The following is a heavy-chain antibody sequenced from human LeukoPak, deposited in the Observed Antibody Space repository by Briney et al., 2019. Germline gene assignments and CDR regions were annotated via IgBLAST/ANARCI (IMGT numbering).Heavy chain of an antibody. Sequence: SQTLSLTCTVSGGSISSGGYYWSWIRQHPGKGLEWIGYIYYSGSTYYNPSLKSRVTISVDTSKNQFSLKLSSVTAADTAVYYCARVEAQYGDAEYWYFDLWGRGTLVTVSS. CDR1: GGSISSGGYY. J-gene: IGHJ2*01. CDR2: IYYSGST. V-gene: IGHV4-31*03. D-gene: IGHD2-21*02. CDR3: ARVEAQYGDAEYWYFDL.